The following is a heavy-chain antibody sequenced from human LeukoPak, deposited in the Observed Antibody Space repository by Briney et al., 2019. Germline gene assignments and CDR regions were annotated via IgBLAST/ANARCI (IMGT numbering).Heavy chain of an antibody. CDR1: GYTFTSYD. CDR2: MNPNSGNT. J-gene: IGHJ4*02. V-gene: IGHV1-8*01. D-gene: IGHD1-26*01. CDR3: ASQSGSYPHFDY. Sequence: ASVKVSCKASGYTFTSYDINWVRQATGQGLEWMGWMNPNSGNTGYAQKFQGRVTMTRNTSISTAYMELSSLRSEDTAVYYCASQSGSYPHFDYWGQGTLVTVSS.